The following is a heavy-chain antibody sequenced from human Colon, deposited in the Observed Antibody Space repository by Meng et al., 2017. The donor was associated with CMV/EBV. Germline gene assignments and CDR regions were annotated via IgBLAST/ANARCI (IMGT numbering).Heavy chain of an antibody. Sequence: SETLSLTCAVYGGSFSGYYRSWIRQPPGKGLEWIGYIYYSGSTYYNPSLKSRVTISVDTSKNQFSLKLSSVTAADTAVYYCARARIGYSGYDSGYWFDPWGQGTLVTVSS. CDR1: GGSFSGYY. CDR2: IYYSGST. V-gene: IGHV4-30-4*08. J-gene: IGHJ5*02. CDR3: ARARIGYSGYDSGYWFDP. D-gene: IGHD5-12*01.